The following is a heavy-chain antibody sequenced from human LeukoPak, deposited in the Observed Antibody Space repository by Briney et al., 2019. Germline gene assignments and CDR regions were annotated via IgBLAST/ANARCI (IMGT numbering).Heavy chain of an antibody. CDR3: ATEGITMVRGVIIIDLDFQH. J-gene: IGHJ1*01. Sequence: ASVKVSCKASGYTFTDYYMHWVRQAPGQGLEWMGWINPKSGGTNYAQKFQGRVTMTRDTSISTVYMELSRLRSEDTAVYYCATEGITMVRGVIIIDLDFQHWGQGTLVTVSS. D-gene: IGHD3-10*01. CDR1: GYTFTDYY. CDR2: INPKSGGT. V-gene: IGHV1-2*02.